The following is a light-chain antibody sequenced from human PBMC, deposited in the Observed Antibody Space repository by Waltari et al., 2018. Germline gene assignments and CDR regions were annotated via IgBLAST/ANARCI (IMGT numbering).Light chain of an antibody. Sequence: LLMPQSPSSLSASVGDRVTIACRASQPVSRYLNWYQQEPGRAPKLLIYAASSLQSGVPSRFSGSGSGTDFILTISSLQPEDFATYYCQQSYTSPWTFGQGTKVDFK. CDR1: QPVSRY. J-gene: IGKJ1*01. CDR3: QQSYTSPWT. CDR2: AAS. V-gene: IGKV1-39*01.